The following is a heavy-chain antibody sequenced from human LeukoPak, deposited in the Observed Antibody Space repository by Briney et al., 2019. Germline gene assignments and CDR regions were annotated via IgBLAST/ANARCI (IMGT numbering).Heavy chain of an antibody. CDR1: GYTFTGHA. CDR2: INTKTGNP. CDR3: AKGGWVAVTGMDS. J-gene: IGHJ4*02. V-gene: IGHV7-4-1*02. Sequence: ASVKVSCKASGYTFTGHAMNWVRQAPGQGPEWMGYINTKTGNPTYARGFTGRFVFSLDTSVSTAYLQISSLKPEDTGVYYCAKGGWVAVTGMDSWGQGTLVTVSS. D-gene: IGHD6-19*01.